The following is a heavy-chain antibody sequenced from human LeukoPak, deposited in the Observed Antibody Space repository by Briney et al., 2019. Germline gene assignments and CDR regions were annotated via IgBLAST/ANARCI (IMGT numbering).Heavy chain of an antibody. Sequence: AGSLRLSCAASGFTFSNYVMPWVRQGPGKGLEWVAVISYDGSDKYYADSVKRRFTISRDNSKNTLSLQMNSLRAEDTAVYYCAKDLVGTSVTTWVYWGQGALVTVSS. CDR2: ISYDGSDK. D-gene: IGHD4-11*01. V-gene: IGHV3-30*18. J-gene: IGHJ4*02. CDR1: GFTFSNYV. CDR3: AKDLVGTSVTTWVY.